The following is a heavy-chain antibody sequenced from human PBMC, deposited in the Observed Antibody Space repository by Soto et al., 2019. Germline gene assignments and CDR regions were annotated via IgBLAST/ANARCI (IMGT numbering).Heavy chain of an antibody. CDR1: GDSISSYY. D-gene: IGHD1-1*01. Sequence: SETLSLTCTVSGDSISSYYWSWIRQPPGKGLEWIGYIYYSGSTNYNPSLKSRVTISEDTSKNKFSLKLSSVTAADMAVYYCARHTNRRYYFDYWGLGTLVTVSS. J-gene: IGHJ4*02. CDR2: IYYSGST. V-gene: IGHV4-59*01. CDR3: ARHTNRRYYFDY.